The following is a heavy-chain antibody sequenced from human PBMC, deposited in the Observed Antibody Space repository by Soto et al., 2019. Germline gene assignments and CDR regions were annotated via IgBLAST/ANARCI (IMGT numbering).Heavy chain of an antibody. D-gene: IGHD2-2*02. CDR1: GFTFSSYG. CDR2: ISYDGSNK. CDR3: AKTPREYRYGMDV. J-gene: IGHJ6*02. V-gene: IGHV3-30*18. Sequence: GGSLRLSCAASGFTFSSYGMHWVLQAPGKGLEWVAVISYDGSNKYYADSVKGRFTISRDNSKNTLYLQMNSLRAEDTAVYYCAKTPREYRYGMDVWGQGTTVTVSS.